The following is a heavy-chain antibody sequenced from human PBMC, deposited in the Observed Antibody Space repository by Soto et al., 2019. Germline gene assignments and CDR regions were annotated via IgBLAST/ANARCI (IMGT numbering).Heavy chain of an antibody. J-gene: IGHJ4*02. Sequence: SVKVSCKASGGTFSSYAISWVRQAPGQGLEWMGGIIPIFGTANYAQKFQGRVTITADESASAAYMELSSLRSEDTAVYYCARDRLDYYDSSGYYYQLRDYWGQGTLVTVS. CDR2: IIPIFGTA. D-gene: IGHD3-22*01. CDR3: ARDRLDYYDSSGYYYQLRDY. V-gene: IGHV1-69*13. CDR1: GGTFSSYA.